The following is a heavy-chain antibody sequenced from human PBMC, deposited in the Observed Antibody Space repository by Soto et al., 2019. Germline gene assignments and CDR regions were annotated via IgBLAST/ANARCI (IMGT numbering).Heavy chain of an antibody. J-gene: IGHJ4*02. CDR1: GDSISSFY. D-gene: IGHD6-25*01. V-gene: IGHV4-59*01. CDR2: IYYIGST. Sequence: QVQLQESGPGLVKPSETLSLTCIVSGDSISSFYWSWIRQPPGKGLEWIGHIYYIGSTNYNPSLTSRFTISVDTSKNQFSLKLTSVTAADTAVYYCVRDVGQAARNVWGQGTLVTVSS. CDR3: VRDVGQAARNV.